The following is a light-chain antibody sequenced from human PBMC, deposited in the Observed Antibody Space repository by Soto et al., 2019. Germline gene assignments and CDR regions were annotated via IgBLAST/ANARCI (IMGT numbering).Light chain of an antibody. Sequence: AIQMTQFPPSLSASVGDTVTTTCQASQGIRSDLGWYQQKPGKAPKLLIYKASTLKSGVPSRFSGSGSGTDCTLSINSLQPEDVATYYCQQAYSFPITLDQGTRLEIK. V-gene: IGKV1-6*01. CDR1: QGIRSD. CDR3: QQAYSFPIT. J-gene: IGKJ5*01. CDR2: KAS.